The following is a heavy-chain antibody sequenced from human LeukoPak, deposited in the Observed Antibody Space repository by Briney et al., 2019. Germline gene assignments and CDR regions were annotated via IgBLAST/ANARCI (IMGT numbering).Heavy chain of an antibody. V-gene: IGHV3-23*01. D-gene: IGHD3-10*01. CDR2: ISGSGGST. CDR3: AKGLYGSGSYYNCPFDY. Sequence: GGSLRLSCAASGFTFSSYAMSWVRQVPGKGLEWVSAISGSGGSTYYADSVKGRFTISRDNSKNTLYLQMNSLRAEDTAVYYCAKGLYGSGSYYNCPFDYWGQGTLVTVSS. CDR1: GFTFSSYA. J-gene: IGHJ4*02.